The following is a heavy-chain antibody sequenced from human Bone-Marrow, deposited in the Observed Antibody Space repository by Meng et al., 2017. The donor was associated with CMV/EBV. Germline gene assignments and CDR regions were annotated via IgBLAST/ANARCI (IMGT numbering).Heavy chain of an antibody. D-gene: IGHD3-3*01. V-gene: IGHV3-9*03. CDR1: GFTFDDYA. J-gene: IGHJ4*02. CDR3: AKDTGDFWSGSLSLFDY. Sequence: GGSLRLSCAASGFTFDDYAMHWVRQAPGKGLEWVSGISWNSGSIGYADSVKGRFTISRDNAKNSLYLQMNSLRAEDMALYYCAKDTGDFWSGSLSLFDYWGQRTLVTVSS. CDR2: ISWNSGSI.